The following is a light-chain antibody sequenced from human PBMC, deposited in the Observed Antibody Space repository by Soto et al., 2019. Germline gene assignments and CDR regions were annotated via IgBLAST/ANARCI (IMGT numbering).Light chain of an antibody. J-gene: IGLJ2*01. Sequence: QSALTQPASVSGSPGQSITISCIGTSSDVGSYNHVSWYQQHPGKAPKVLIYEVSERPSGVSNRFSGSKSGNTASLTISGLQAEDEAEYYCCSYAGSRTHVLFGGGTKLTVL. CDR1: SSDVGSYNH. CDR2: EVS. V-gene: IGLV2-23*02. CDR3: CSYAGSRTHVL.